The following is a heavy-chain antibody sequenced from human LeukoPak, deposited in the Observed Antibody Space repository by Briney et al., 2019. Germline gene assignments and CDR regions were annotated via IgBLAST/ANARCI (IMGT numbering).Heavy chain of an antibody. CDR1: GGSISSSTYY. Sequence: SETLSLICTVSGGSISSSTYYWGWIRQPPGKGLEWIGYIYYSGSTNYNPSLKSRVTISVDTSMNQFSLKLSSVTAADTAVYYCARAGSGSPYYYYYYMDVWGKGTTVTISS. J-gene: IGHJ6*03. CDR2: IYYSGST. CDR3: ARAGSGSPYYYYYYMDV. D-gene: IGHD3-10*01. V-gene: IGHV4-61*05.